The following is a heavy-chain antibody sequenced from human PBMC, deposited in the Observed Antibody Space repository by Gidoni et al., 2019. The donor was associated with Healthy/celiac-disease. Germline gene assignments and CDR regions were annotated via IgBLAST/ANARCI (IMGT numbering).Heavy chain of an antibody. CDR3: ARFRGVVPNYYYYGMDV. D-gene: IGHD3-10*01. Sequence: QVQLVQSGAEVKKPGASVKVSCKASGYTFTSYYMHWVRQAPGQGLEWMGIINPSGGSTSYAQKFQGRVTMTRDTSTSTVYMELSSLRSEDTAVYYCARFRGVVPNYYYYGMDVWGQGTTVTVSS. J-gene: IGHJ6*02. V-gene: IGHV1-46*01. CDR2: INPSGGST. CDR1: GYTFTSYY.